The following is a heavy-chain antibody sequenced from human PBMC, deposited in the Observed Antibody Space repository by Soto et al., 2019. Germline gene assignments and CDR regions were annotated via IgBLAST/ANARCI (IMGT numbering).Heavy chain of an antibody. CDR3: ARHGITGSYYDAFDI. J-gene: IGHJ3*02. CDR2: IKYSGTT. CDR1: AGCLMGSGCE. Sequence: CSVSAGCLMGSGCERGALRQPPGKGLEWIASIKYSGTTFYNPSLKSRVTLSVDTSKNQFALKLSSVTAAETAVYYCARHGITGSYYDAFDIWGEGTMVT. D-gene: IGHD1-26*01. V-gene: IGHV4-39*01.